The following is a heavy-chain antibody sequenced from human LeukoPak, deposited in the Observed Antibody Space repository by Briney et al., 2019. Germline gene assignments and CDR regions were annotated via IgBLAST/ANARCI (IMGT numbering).Heavy chain of an antibody. CDR2: IIPILGIA. J-gene: IGHJ4*02. CDR3: ARTAPYGVGIDY. Sequence: ASVKVSCKASGYTFTSYDISWVRQAPGQGLEWMGRIIPILGIANYAQKFQGRVTITADKSTSTAYMELSSLRSEDTAVYYCARTAPYGVGIDYWGQGTLVTVSS. V-gene: IGHV1-69*04. CDR1: GYTFTSYD. D-gene: IGHD4-17*01.